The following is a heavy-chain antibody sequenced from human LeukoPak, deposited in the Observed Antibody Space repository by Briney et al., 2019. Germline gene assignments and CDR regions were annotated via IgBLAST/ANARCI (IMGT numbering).Heavy chain of an antibody. Sequence: GGSLRLSCSASGFTFKIYSMHWVRQTPGKGLEWVALISFDGSIEYYADSVKGRFTISRDNSKNTLFLQMNSLRPEDTAVYYCAKDSDIAVAGSDDALDVWGQGTMVTVSS. CDR2: ISFDGSIE. J-gene: IGHJ3*01. V-gene: IGHV3-30*04. CDR3: AKDSDIAVAGSDDALDV. CDR1: GFTFKIYS. D-gene: IGHD6-19*01.